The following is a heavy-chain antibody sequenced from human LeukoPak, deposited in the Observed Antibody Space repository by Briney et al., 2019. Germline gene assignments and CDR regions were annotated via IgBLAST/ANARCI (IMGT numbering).Heavy chain of an antibody. J-gene: IGHJ4*02. CDR2: IYYSGST. CDR3: ARHREQWLVTRGFDY. Sequence: SETLSLTCTVSGGSISSYYWSWIRQPPGKGLEWIGYIYYSGSTNYNPSLKSRVTISVDTSKNQFSLKLSSVTAADTAVYYCARHREQWLVTRGFDYWGQGTLVTVSS. CDR1: GGSISSYY. V-gene: IGHV4-59*08. D-gene: IGHD6-19*01.